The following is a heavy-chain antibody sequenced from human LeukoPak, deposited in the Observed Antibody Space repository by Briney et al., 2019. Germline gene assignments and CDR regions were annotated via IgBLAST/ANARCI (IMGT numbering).Heavy chain of an antibody. V-gene: IGHV3-23*01. CDR3: AKDIAAAGGYYFDY. D-gene: IGHD6-13*01. CDR1: GFTFSSYA. J-gene: IGHJ4*02. Sequence: GGSLRLSCAASGFTFSSYAMSWVRQAPGKGLEWVSAISGSGGSTYYADSVKGRLTISRDNSKNTLYLQMNSLRAEDTAVYYCAKDIAAAGGYYFDYWGQGTLVTVSS. CDR2: ISGSGGST.